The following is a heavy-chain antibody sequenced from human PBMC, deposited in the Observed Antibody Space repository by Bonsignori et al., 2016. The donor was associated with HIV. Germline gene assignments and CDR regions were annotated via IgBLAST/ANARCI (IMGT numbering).Heavy chain of an antibody. V-gene: IGHV1-46*01. Sequence: QVQLVQSGAEVKKPGASVKVSCKASGFSFTSYHIHWVRQAPGQRLEWMGIINPSGGSAVYAQRFQGRVTMTRDKSTSTIYMELSSLRSEDTAVYYCARDLGGSYYYDYWGQGT. D-gene: IGHD1-26*01. CDR2: INPSGGSA. J-gene: IGHJ4*02. CDR3: ARDLGGSYYYDY. CDR1: GFSFTSYH.